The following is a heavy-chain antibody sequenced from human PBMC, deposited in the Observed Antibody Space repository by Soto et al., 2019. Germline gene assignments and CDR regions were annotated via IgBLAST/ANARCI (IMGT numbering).Heavy chain of an antibody. Sequence: ASVKVSCKASGYTFTSYGISWVRQAPGQGLEWMGWMSAYNGNTNYAQKLQGRVTMTTDTSTSTAYMELRSLRSDDTAVYYCARDPSVDWNYYYGMDVWGQGTTVTVSS. J-gene: IGHJ6*02. CDR2: MSAYNGNT. CDR3: ARDPSVDWNYYYGMDV. V-gene: IGHV1-18*04. CDR1: GYTFTSYG. D-gene: IGHD1-1*01.